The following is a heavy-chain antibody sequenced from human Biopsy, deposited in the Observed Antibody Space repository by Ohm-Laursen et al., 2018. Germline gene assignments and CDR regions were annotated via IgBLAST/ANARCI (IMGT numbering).Heavy chain of an antibody. CDR2: ISETSSHI. Sequence: LSLTCAAAGFSVSSYDMNWVRQAPGKGLEWISYISETSSHIYDADSVRGRFTVARDIAKNSLYLQLNSLRAEDTAVYYCARDSSRRAREGGMDVWGQGTTVTVSS. V-gene: IGHV3-21*01. J-gene: IGHJ6*02. CDR3: ARDSSRRAREGGMDV. D-gene: IGHD6-6*01. CDR1: GFSVSSYD.